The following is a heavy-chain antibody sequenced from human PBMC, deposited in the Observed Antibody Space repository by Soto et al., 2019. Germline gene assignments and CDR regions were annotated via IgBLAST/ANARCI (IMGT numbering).Heavy chain of an antibody. V-gene: IGHV1-3*01. Sequence: ASVKVSCKASGYTFTSYAMHWVRQAPGQRLEWMGWINAGNGNTKYSQKFQGRVTITRDTSASTAYMELSSLRSEDTAVYYCARDKTIFGVVNLYYYYGMDVWGQGTTVTVS. CDR2: INAGNGNT. CDR3: ARDKTIFGVVNLYYYYGMDV. J-gene: IGHJ6*02. CDR1: GYTFTSYA. D-gene: IGHD3-3*01.